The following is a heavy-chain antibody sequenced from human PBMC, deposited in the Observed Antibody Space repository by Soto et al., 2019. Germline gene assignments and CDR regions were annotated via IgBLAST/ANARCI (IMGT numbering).Heavy chain of an antibody. D-gene: IGHD6-19*01. CDR1: GFTFSSYG. CDR2: ISYDGSNK. CDR3: EKGIIAVAGWHYYYYGMEV. Sequence: GGSLRLSCAASGFTFSSYGMHWVRQAPGKGLEWVAVISYDGSNKYYADSVKGRFTISRDNSKNTLYLQMNSLRAEDTAVYYCEKGIIAVAGWHYYYYGMEVWGQGTTVTVSS. J-gene: IGHJ6*02. V-gene: IGHV3-30*18.